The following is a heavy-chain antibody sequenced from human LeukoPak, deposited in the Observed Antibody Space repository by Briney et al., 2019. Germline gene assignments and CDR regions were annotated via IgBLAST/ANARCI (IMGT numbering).Heavy chain of an antibody. CDR3: ARGRGTTVTTARFDY. Sequence: KPSETLSLTCTVSGGSISSYYWSWIRQPPGKGLEWIGYIYYSGSTNYNPSLKSRVTISVDTSKNQFSLKLSSVTAADTAVYYCARGRGTTVTTARFDYWGQGTLVTVSS. D-gene: IGHD4-17*01. CDR2: IYYSGST. J-gene: IGHJ4*02. V-gene: IGHV4-59*01. CDR1: GGSISSYY.